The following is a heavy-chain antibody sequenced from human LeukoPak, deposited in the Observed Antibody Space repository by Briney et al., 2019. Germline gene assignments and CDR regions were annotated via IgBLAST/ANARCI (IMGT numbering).Heavy chain of an antibody. CDR1: GYTFTSYY. Sequence: ASVKVSCKASGYTFTSYYMHWARQAPGQGLEWMGIINPSGGSTSYAQKFQGRVTMTRDTSTSTVYMELSSLRSEDTAVYYCARDFIYQYYYGSGTPAGGYWFDPWGQGTLVTVSS. V-gene: IGHV1-46*01. CDR2: INPSGGST. CDR3: ARDFIYQYYYGSGTPAGGYWFDP. D-gene: IGHD3-10*01. J-gene: IGHJ5*02.